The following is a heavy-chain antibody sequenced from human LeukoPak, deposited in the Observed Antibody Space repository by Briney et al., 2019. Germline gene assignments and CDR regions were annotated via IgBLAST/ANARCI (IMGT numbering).Heavy chain of an antibody. J-gene: IGHJ6*02. D-gene: IGHD2/OR15-2a*01. Sequence: SVKVSCKASGGTFSSYAISWVRQAPGQGLEWMGGIIPIFGTANYAQKFQGRVTITADESTSTAYMELSSLRSEDTAVYYCARLIGRDYYYYYGMDVWGQGTTVTVPS. CDR2: IIPIFGTA. V-gene: IGHV1-69*13. CDR1: GGTFSSYA. CDR3: ARLIGRDYYYYYGMDV.